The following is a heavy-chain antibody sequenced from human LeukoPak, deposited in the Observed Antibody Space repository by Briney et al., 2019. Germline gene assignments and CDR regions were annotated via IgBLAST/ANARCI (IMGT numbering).Heavy chain of an antibody. V-gene: IGHV1-46*01. CDR1: GYTFTGYY. CDR3: ARGGDGHNHYYFDY. J-gene: IGHJ4*02. Sequence: ASVKVSCKASGYTFTGYYMHWVRQAPGRGLEWMGIINPGGGSTSFAQKFQGRLTMTRDTSTSTAYMELSSLRSEDTAVYYCARGGDGHNHYYFDYWGQGTLVTVSS. D-gene: IGHD5-24*01. CDR2: INPGGGST.